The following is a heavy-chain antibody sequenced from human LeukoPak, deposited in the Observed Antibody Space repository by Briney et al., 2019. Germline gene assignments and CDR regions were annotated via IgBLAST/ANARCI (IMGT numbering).Heavy chain of an antibody. Sequence: GGSLRLSCAASGFTVSNYYMSWVRQAPGKGLEWVSSISSSSSYIYYADSVKGRFTISRDNAKNSLYLQMNSLRAEDTAVYYCARSGWGPDYWGQGTLVTVSS. CDR1: GFTVSNYY. J-gene: IGHJ4*02. V-gene: IGHV3-21*01. D-gene: IGHD6-19*01. CDR3: ARSGWGPDY. CDR2: ISSSSSYI.